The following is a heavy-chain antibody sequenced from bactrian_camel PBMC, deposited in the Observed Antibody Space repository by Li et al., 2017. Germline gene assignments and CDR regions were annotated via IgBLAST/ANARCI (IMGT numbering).Heavy chain of an antibody. CDR2: VDSSGSTT. Sequence: VQLVESGGGSVQAGGSLRLSCAASGFPLSSSDMNWVRQAPGKERERVAVVDSSGSTTYSDSVKGRFTISIDNAKNTLYLEMNRLTFEDTAMYYRAADQVTVS. CDR1: GFPLSSSD. J-gene: IGHJ4*01. V-gene: IGHV3S40*01.